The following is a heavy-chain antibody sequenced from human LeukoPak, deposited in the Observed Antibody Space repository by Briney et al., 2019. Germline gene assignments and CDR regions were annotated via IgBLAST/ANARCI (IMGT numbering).Heavy chain of an antibody. D-gene: IGHD1-26*01. CDR2: INHSGST. Sequence: SETLSLTCAVYGGSFSGYYWSWIRQPPGKGLEWMGEINHSGSTNYNPSLKSRVTISVDTSKNQFSLKLSSVTAADTAVYYCARGRRYSGSYYFDYWGQGTLVTVSS. J-gene: IGHJ4*02. V-gene: IGHV4-34*01. CDR1: GGSFSGYY. CDR3: ARGRRYSGSYYFDY.